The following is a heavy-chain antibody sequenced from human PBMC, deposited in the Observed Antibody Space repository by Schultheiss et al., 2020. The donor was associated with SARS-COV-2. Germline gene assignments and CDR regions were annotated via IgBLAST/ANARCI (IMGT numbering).Heavy chain of an antibody. CDR2: ISGSGGST. D-gene: IGHD4-17*01. CDR1: GFTFSSYA. V-gene: IGHV3-23*01. J-gene: IGHJ6*02. Sequence: GGSLRLSCAASGFTFSSYAMSWVRQAPGKGLEWVSAISGSGGSTYYADSVKGRFTISRDNSKNTLYLQMNSLRAEDTAVYYCARDLGTTVTYYYGMDVWGQGTTVTVSS. CDR3: ARDLGTTVTYYYGMDV.